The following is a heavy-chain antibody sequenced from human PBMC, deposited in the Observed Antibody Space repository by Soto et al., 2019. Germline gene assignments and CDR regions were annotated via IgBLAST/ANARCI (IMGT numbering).Heavy chain of an antibody. CDR1: GYSFTDYH. J-gene: IGHJ6*02. V-gene: IGHV1-2*04. CDR2: FNPKSGGT. Sequence: ASVKVSCKASGYSFTDYHIHWVRQAPGQGLEWLGRFNPKSGGTSTAQKFQGWVTMTTDTSISTASMELTRLTSDDTAIYYCARGDSTDCSNGVCSFFYNHDMDVWGQGTTVTVS. CDR3: ARGDSTDCSNGVCSFFYNHDMDV. D-gene: IGHD2-8*01.